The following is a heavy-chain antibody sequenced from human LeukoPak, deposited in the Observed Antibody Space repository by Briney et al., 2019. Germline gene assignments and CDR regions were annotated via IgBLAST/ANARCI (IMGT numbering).Heavy chain of an antibody. CDR1: GFTFSSYA. J-gene: IGHJ3*02. CDR2: ISYDGSNK. CDR3: LSYYYDSSGYWGLLDI. V-gene: IGHV3-30*04. D-gene: IGHD3-22*01. Sequence: GGSLRLSCAASGFTFSSYAMHWVRQAPGKGLEWVAVISYDGSNKYYADSVKGRFTISRDNSKNTLYLQMNSLRAEDTAVYYCLSYYYDSSGYWGLLDIWGQGTMVTVSS.